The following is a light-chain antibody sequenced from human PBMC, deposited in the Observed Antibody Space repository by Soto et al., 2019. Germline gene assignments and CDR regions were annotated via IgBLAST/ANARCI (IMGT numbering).Light chain of an antibody. Sequence: EVVLTQSPGTLSLSPGERVTLSCRASQSVAANYLAWYQQKRGQAPRLLIYGASSRATGIPDRFSGSGSGTDFTLNISRLEPEDFSVYYCHQYGTAPLTFGPGTKVDIK. CDR2: GAS. J-gene: IGKJ3*01. CDR3: HQYGTAPLT. CDR1: QSVAANY. V-gene: IGKV3-20*01.